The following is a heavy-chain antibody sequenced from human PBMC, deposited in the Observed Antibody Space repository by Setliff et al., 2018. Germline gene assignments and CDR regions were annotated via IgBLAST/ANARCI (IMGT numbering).Heavy chain of an antibody. J-gene: IGHJ4*02. D-gene: IGHD3-10*01. CDR3: ARHNYYGSGIDY. Sequence: SGGSLRLSCAASGFTFSSYWMHWVRQAPGKGLVWVSRINSDGSSTSYADSVKGRFTISRDNAKNTLYLQMNSLRAEDTAVYYCARHNYYGSGIDYWGQGTLVTVSS. V-gene: IGHV3-74*01. CDR2: INSDGSST. CDR1: GFTFSSYW.